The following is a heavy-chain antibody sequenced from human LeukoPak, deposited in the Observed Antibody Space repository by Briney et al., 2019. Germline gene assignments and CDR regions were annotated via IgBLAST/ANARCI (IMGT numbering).Heavy chain of an antibody. CDR3: ARTSRDSSSWTLNWFDP. V-gene: IGHV4-59*11. Sequence: TSETLSLTCTVSGGSISSHYWSWIRQPPGKGLEWIGYIYYSGSTNYNPSLKSRVTISVDTSKNQFSLKLRSVTAADTAVYYCARTSRDSSSWTLNWFDPWGQGTLVTVSS. CDR1: GGSISSHY. CDR2: IYYSGST. D-gene: IGHD6-13*01. J-gene: IGHJ5*02.